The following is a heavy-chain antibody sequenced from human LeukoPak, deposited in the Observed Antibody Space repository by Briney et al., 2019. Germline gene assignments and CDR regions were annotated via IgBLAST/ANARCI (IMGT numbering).Heavy chain of an antibody. J-gene: IGHJ4*02. CDR3: AKGHRAFGGVRRGGIFDY. Sequence: GGSLRLSCVAYEFILSRYAVSWVRQAPGKGLQWVSAISGSGGSTYYADSVKGRFTISRDNSKNTLYLQMNRLRAEDTAVYYCAKGHRAFGGVRRGGIFDYWGQGTLVTVSS. CDR2: ISGSGGST. CDR1: EFILSRYA. D-gene: IGHD3-16*01. V-gene: IGHV3-23*01.